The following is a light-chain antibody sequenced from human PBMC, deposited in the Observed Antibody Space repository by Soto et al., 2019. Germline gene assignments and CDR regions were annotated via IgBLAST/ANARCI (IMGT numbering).Light chain of an antibody. J-gene: IGKJ2*01. CDR1: RSINSRY. Sequence: EIILTQSPYTLSLSLGERATLSCRASRSINSRYLAWYQQKHGQAPRLLIYAASSRATGIPDRFSGSGSGTDFTLTITRLQPEDFAVYYCQQYGYSPNTFGQGTKLEIK. V-gene: IGKV3-20*01. CDR2: AAS. CDR3: QQYGYSPNT.